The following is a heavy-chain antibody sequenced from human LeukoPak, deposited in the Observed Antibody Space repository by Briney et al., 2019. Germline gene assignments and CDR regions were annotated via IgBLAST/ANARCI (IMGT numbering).Heavy chain of an antibody. V-gene: IGHV3-7*01. CDR2: INEDGGAG. D-gene: IGHD6-13*01. Sequence: PGGSLRLSCAASGFIFSAYWMSWVRQAPGKGLEWVANINEDGGAGYYVDSVEGRFTISRDNAKNSLYLQMNSLKIEDTGVYYCTTVGSSWGFDYWGQGTLVTVSS. CDR3: TTVGSSWGFDY. CDR1: GFIFSAYW. J-gene: IGHJ4*02.